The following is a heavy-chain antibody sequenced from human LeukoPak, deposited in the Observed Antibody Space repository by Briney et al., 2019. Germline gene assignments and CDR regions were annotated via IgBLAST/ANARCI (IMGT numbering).Heavy chain of an antibody. CDR2: IRHRGRGYTT. D-gene: IGHD3-9*01. CDR3: VRPHGIVWSIDYFDY. CDR1: GFMFSDHY. V-gene: IGHV3-72*01. J-gene: IGHJ4*02. Sequence: GGSLSPSCPASGFMFSDHYLDWVRQPPGKGLEGVGRIRHRGRGYTTEYPASVKGRFTVSRADSKNSLNLKMKSLKTEDTAVYCCVRPHGIVWSIDYFDYWGQGTLVTVSS.